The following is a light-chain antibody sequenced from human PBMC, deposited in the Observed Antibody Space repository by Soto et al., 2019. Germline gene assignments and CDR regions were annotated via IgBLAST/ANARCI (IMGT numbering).Light chain of an antibody. V-gene: IGKV3-15*01. Sequence: EIVMTQSPGTLSLSPGERATLSCRASQSVSSSYLAWYQQRPGQAPRLLIHSASTRATGVPARFSGSGSGTEFTLTISSLQAEDVAVYYCQQYYSTWTFGQGTKVDIK. CDR1: QSVSSSY. J-gene: IGKJ1*01. CDR3: QQYYSTWT. CDR2: SAS.